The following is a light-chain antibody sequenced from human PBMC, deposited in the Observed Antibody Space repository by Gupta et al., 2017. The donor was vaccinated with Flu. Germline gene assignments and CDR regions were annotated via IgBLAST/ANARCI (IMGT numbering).Light chain of an antibody. Sequence: PVTLSVSPGERATLSCRASQTVNSNLAWYQQKPGQAPRLLIYGASTRATGIPARFSGSGSGAEFTLTISSLQSEDFAVYYCQQYNSWPRTFGQGTKVEIK. J-gene: IGKJ1*01. V-gene: IGKV3-15*01. CDR1: QTVNSN. CDR2: GAS. CDR3: QQYNSWPRT.